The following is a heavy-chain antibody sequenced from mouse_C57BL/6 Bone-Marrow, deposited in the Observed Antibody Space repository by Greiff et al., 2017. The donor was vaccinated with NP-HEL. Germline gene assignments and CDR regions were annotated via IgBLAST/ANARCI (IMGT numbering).Heavy chain of an antibody. Sequence: EVHLVESGPGMVKPSQSLSLTCTVTGYSITSGYDWHWIRHFPGNKLEWMGYISYSGSTNYNPSLKSRISITHDTSKNHFFLKLNSVTTEDTATYYCARAVFYLRDYYYFDYWGQGTTLTVSS. V-gene: IGHV3-1*01. CDR1: GYSITSGYD. J-gene: IGHJ2*01. D-gene: IGHD2-1*01. CDR3: ARAVFYLRDYYYFDY. CDR2: ISYSGST.